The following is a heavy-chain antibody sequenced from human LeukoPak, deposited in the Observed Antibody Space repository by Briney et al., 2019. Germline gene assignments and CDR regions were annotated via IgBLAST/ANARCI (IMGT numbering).Heavy chain of an antibody. Sequence: GGSLRLSCAASGFTFSNYAMSWVRQAPGKVLEWVSGISGSGGSTNYADSVKGRFTISRDNSKNTLFLQINTLRAEDTAVYYCTGGGWSTDAFDIWGQGTMVTVSS. D-gene: IGHD6-19*01. J-gene: IGHJ3*02. CDR2: ISGSGGST. V-gene: IGHV3-23*01. CDR3: TGGGWSTDAFDI. CDR1: GFTFSNYA.